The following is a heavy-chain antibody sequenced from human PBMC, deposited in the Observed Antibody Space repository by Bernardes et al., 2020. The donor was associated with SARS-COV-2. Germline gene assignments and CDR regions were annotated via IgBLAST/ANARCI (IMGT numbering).Heavy chain of an antibody. CDR3: ARRPRVVGASGYYYGMDV. V-gene: IGHV3-74*01. J-gene: IGHJ6*02. D-gene: IGHD2-15*01. Sequence: GGSLRRSCAASGFTFSSYWMHWVRQAPGKGLVWVSRINSDGSSTSYADSVKGRFTISRDNAKNTLYLQMNSLRAEDTAVYYCARRPRVVGASGYYYGMDVWGQGTTVTVSS. CDR1: GFTFSSYW. CDR2: INSDGSST.